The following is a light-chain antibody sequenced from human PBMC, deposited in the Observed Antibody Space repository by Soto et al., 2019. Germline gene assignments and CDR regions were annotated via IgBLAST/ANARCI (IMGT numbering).Light chain of an antibody. CDR3: ATWDASLPGEV. CDR2: DNN. V-gene: IGLV1-51*01. Sequence: QSVLTQSPSVSAAPGQKVTISCSGSSSNIGNNYVSWYQHLPGTAPKLLIYDNNKRPAGIPDRFSGSKSGTSGTLDITGLQTGDEGDYYCATWDASLPGEVFGGGTKVTVL. J-gene: IGLJ2*01. CDR1: SSNIGNNY.